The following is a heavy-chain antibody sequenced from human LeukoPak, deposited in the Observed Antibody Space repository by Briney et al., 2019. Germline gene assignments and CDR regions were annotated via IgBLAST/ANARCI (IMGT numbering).Heavy chain of an antibody. Sequence: PSETLSLTCSVSGGSISSFYWSWIRQPPGKGLEWIAYIYYTGSTNYNPSLKSRVTISVDTSKNQFSLKLSSVTAADTAVYYCARGVGGYCSGGSCYSGPNWFDPWGQGTLVTVSS. V-gene: IGHV4-59*08. CDR2: IYYTGST. D-gene: IGHD2-15*01. J-gene: IGHJ5*02. CDR1: GGSISSFY. CDR3: ARGVGGYCSGGSCYSGPNWFDP.